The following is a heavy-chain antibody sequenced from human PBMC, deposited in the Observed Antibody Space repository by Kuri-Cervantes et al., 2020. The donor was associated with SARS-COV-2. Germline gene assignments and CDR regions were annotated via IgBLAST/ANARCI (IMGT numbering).Heavy chain of an antibody. CDR2: IYHSGST. V-gene: IGHV4-4*02. J-gene: IGHJ4*02. Sequence: LSLTCAVSGGSISSSNWWSWVRQPPGKGLEWIGEIYHSGSTNYNPSLKSRVTISVDKSKNQFSLKLNSVTAADTAVYYCARATSTVIRYYFDYWGQGTLVTVSS. CDR3: ARATSTVIRYYFDY. CDR1: GGSISSSNW. D-gene: IGHD4-17*01.